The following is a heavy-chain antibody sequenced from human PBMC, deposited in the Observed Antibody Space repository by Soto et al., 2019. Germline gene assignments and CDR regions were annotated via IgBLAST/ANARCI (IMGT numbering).Heavy chain of an antibody. D-gene: IGHD3-22*01. CDR2: IIPIFGTA. Sequence: AVMCSFNDSGCTFSSYAISWVRQAPGQGLDCIGGIIPIFGTANYAQKLQGRVTLTADKSTSTAYMELSSLRSEDTAVYYCAGSMDSSGYFEYYYGMDFWG. CDR1: GCTFSSYA. CDR3: AGSMDSSGYFEYYYGMDF. J-gene: IGHJ6*02. V-gene: IGHV1-69*06.